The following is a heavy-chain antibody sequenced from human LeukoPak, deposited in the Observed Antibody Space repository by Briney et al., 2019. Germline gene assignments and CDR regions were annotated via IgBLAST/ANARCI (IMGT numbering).Heavy chain of an antibody. D-gene: IGHD5-18*01. CDR3: TRGEGGYSYAY. CDR1: GFTVSSNY. CDR2: INSDGSST. V-gene: IGHV3-74*03. J-gene: IGHJ4*02. Sequence: GGSLRLSCAASGFTVSSNYMSWVRQAPGKGLVWVSRINSDGSSTTYADSVKGRFTISRDNAKNMLYLQMNSLRAEDTAVYYCTRGEGGYSYAYWGQGTLVTVSS.